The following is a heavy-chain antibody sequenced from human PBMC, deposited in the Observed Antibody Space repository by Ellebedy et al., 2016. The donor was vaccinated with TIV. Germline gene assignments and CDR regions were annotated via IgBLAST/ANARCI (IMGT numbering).Heavy chain of an antibody. CDR2: IYPGDSDA. D-gene: IGHD6-13*01. CDR3: ARVGRAAAGTDY. V-gene: IGHV5-51*01. CDR1: GYTFTSYY. J-gene: IGHJ4*02. Sequence: ASVKVSCKASGYTFTSYYMHWVRQTPGKGLEWMGAIYPGDSDARYSPSFQGQVTISAVKSTSTAYLQWSSLKASDTATYYCARVGRAAAGTDYWGQGTLVTVSS.